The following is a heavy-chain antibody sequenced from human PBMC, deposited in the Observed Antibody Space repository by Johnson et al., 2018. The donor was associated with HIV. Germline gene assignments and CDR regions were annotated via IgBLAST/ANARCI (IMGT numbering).Heavy chain of an antibody. J-gene: IGHJ3*02. V-gene: IGHV3-66*01. Sequence: MQLVESGGGVVQPGRSLRLSCAASGFTFDEYAMHWVRQAPGKGLEWVSVIYSGGSTYNADSVKGRFTISRDNSKNTLYLQMNSLRADDTAVYYCARVAADSSGYYRDAFDMWGQGTLVTVSS. D-gene: IGHD3-22*01. CDR1: GFTFDEYA. CDR3: ARVAADSSGYYRDAFDM. CDR2: IYSGGST.